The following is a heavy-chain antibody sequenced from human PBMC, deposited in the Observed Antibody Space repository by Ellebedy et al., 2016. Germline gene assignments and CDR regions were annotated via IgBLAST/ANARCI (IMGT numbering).Heavy chain of an antibody. J-gene: IGHJ4*02. Sequence: GESLKISXAASKFTFSSYSMHWVRQAPGKGLEWVAIISYDGSNKYHADSVKGRFTISRDNSKTMLYLQMNSLRGEDTAVYYCAREAYCGGDCYFDYWGQGTLVTVSS. D-gene: IGHD2-21*02. CDR2: ISYDGSNK. CDR3: AREAYCGGDCYFDY. V-gene: IGHV3-30-3*01. CDR1: KFTFSSYS.